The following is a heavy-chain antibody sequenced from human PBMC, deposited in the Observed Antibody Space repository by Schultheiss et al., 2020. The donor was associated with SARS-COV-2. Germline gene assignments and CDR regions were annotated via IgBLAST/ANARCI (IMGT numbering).Heavy chain of an antibody. CDR1: GGSISSYY. V-gene: IGHV4-59*05. CDR3: ARRRSGGNQNWFDP. Sequence: SETLSLTCTVSGGSISSYYWSWIRQPPGKGLEWIGSIYYSGSTYYNPSLKSRVTISVDTSKNQFSLKLSSVTAADTAVYYCARRRSGGNQNWFDPWGQGTLVTVSS. D-gene: IGHD4-23*01. CDR2: IYYSGST. J-gene: IGHJ5*02.